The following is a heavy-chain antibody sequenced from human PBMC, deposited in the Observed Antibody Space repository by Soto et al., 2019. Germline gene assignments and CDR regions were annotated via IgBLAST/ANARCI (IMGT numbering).Heavy chain of an antibody. D-gene: IGHD2-21*02. CDR2: ISYDGSNK. Sequence: QVQLVESGGGVVQPGRSLRLSCAASGFTFSSYGMHWVRQAPGKGLEWVAVISYDGSNKYYADSVKGRFTISRDNSKNTLYLQMNMLRAEDTAVYYCAKDSWGGDHYAEYFQHWGQGTLVTVSS. V-gene: IGHV3-30*18. CDR3: AKDSWGGDHYAEYFQH. CDR1: GFTFSSYG. J-gene: IGHJ1*01.